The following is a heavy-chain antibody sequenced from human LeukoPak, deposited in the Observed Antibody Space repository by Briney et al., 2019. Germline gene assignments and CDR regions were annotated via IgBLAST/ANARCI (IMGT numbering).Heavy chain of an antibody. Sequence: PGGSLRLSCAASGFTFSSYGMHWVRQAPGKGLEWVAFIRYDGSNKYYADSVKGRFTISRDNSKNTLYLQMNSLRAEDTAVYYCAKDIWGDYYDSSGYYYDGPDYWGQGTLVTVSS. D-gene: IGHD3-22*01. CDR3: AKDIWGDYYDSSGYYYDGPDY. V-gene: IGHV3-30*02. J-gene: IGHJ4*02. CDR2: IRYDGSNK. CDR1: GFTFSSYG.